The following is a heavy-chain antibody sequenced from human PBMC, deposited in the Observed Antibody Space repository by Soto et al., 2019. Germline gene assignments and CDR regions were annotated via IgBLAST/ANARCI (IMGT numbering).Heavy chain of an antibody. J-gene: IGHJ4*02. D-gene: IGHD3-10*01. CDR3: ARGRMVRGVSK. CDR2: INHSGST. V-gene: IGHV4-34*01. Sequence: QVQLQQWGAGLLKPSETLSLTCAVYGGSFSGYYWSWIRQPPGKGLEWMGDINHSGSTNYNPSLRSRVTVSVDTSKHQFALKLSSVTAGDTAVYYCARGRMVRGVSKWGQGTLVTVSS. CDR1: GGSFSGYY.